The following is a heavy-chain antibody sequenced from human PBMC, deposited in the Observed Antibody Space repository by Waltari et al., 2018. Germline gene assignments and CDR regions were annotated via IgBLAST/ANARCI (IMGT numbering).Heavy chain of an antibody. CDR3: ARSGDDSKSYIHIVPDPYFQH. J-gene: IGHJ1*01. CDR1: GFTFGDYY. D-gene: IGHD2-21*01. Sequence: QVQLVESGGGLVKPGGSLRLSCGASGFTFGDYYMTWIRQAPGKGLGLLSYISSRGETTFYADSVRGRFTISRDNDKNSMYLQMNSLRAEDTAVYYCARSGDDSKSYIHIVPDPYFQHWGQGTLVTVSS. CDR2: ISSRGETT. V-gene: IGHV3-11*04.